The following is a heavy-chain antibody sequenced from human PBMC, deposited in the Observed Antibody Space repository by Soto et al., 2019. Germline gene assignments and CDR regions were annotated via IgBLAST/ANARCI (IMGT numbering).Heavy chain of an antibody. CDR1: GFTFNSYG. CDR3: VKDLAHMADH. V-gene: IGHV3-30*18. Sequence: HPGGSLRLSCEASGFTFNSYGMYWVRQAPGKGLDWVSHILYDGTKTYYADSVQGRFTISRDNSRNTLYLQMDRMRLEDTAVYFCVKDLAHMADHWGQGTLVTVSS. CDR2: ILYDGTKT. J-gene: IGHJ4*02.